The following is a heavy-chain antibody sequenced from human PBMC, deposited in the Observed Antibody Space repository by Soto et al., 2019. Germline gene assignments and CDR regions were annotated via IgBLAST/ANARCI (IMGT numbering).Heavy chain of an antibody. CDR1: GGSISSGGYS. Sequence: SETLSLTCAVSGGSISSGGYSWSWIRQPPGKGLEWIGYIYHSGSTNYNPSLKSRVTISVDTSKNQFSLKLSSVTAADTAVYYCAIVSYDYVWGSYRYGAFDIWGQGTMVTVSS. V-gene: IGHV4-61*08. D-gene: IGHD3-16*02. CDR3: AIVSYDYVWGSYRYGAFDI. J-gene: IGHJ3*02. CDR2: IYHSGST.